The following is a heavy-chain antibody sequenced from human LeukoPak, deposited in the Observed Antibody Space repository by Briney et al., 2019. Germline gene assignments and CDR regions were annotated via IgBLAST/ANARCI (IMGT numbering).Heavy chain of an antibody. D-gene: IGHD6-13*01. CDR1: GYTFTSYG. Sequence: ASVKVSCKASGYTFTSYGISWVRQAPGQGLEWMGWISAYNGNTNYAQKLQGRVTMTTDTSTSTAYMELRSLRSDDTAVYYCARDSFYPGAAAGRAEYFQHWGQGTLVTVSS. V-gene: IGHV1-18*01. J-gene: IGHJ1*01. CDR3: ARDSFYPGAAAGRAEYFQH. CDR2: ISAYNGNT.